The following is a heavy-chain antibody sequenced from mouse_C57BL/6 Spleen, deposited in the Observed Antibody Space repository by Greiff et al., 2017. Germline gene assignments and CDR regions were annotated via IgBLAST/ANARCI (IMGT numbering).Heavy chain of an antibody. CDR1: GYTFTSYW. J-gene: IGHJ1*03. D-gene: IGHD1-1*01. CDR2: IDPSDSET. V-gene: IGHV1-52*01. CDR3: ARDPITTVVARGYFDV. Sequence: QVQLQQPGAELVRPGSSVKPSCKASGYTFTSYWMHWVKQRPIQGLEWIGNIDPSDSETHYNQKFKDKATLTVDKSSSTAYMQLSSLTSEDSAVYYCARDPITTVVARGYFDVWGTGTTVTVSS.